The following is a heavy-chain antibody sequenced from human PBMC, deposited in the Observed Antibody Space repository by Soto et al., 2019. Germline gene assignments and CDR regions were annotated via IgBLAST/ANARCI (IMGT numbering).Heavy chain of an antibody. CDR3: ASLYSSGWYSDY. D-gene: IGHD6-19*01. J-gene: IGHJ4*02. Sequence: ASVKVSCKASGYTFTSYDINWVRQATGQGLEWMGWMNPNSGNTGYAQKFQGRVTMTRNTSISTAYMELSSLRSEDTAVYYCASLYSSGWYSDYWGQGTLVTVSS. V-gene: IGHV1-8*01. CDR2: MNPNSGNT. CDR1: GYTFTSYD.